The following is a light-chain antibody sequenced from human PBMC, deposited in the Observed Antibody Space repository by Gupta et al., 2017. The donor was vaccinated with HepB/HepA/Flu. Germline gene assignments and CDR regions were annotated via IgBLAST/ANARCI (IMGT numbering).Light chain of an antibody. Sequence: SYVLTQPPSVSVAPGKTASISCGGNNIGSKSVHWYQQKPGQAPLSVIYYDSSRPSGIPERFSGSNSGNTATLTVSRVDAGDEADYYCQVWDASSDQYVFGSGTKVMVL. CDR3: QVWDASSDQYV. V-gene: IGLV3-21*01. CDR1: NIGSKS. CDR2: YDS. J-gene: IGLJ1*01.